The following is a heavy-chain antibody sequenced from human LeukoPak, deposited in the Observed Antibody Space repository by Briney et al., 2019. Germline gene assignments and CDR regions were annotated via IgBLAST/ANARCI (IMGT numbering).Heavy chain of an antibody. CDR3: ARGNNYGSGSLFYG. Sequence: SETLSLTCTVSGGSISSYYWSWIRQPPGKGLEWIGYIYYSGSTNYNPSLKSRVTISVDTSKNQFSLKLSSVTAADTAVYHCARGNNYGSGSLFYGWGQGTLVTVSS. J-gene: IGHJ4*02. D-gene: IGHD3-10*01. CDR1: GGSISSYY. V-gene: IGHV4-59*01. CDR2: IYYSGST.